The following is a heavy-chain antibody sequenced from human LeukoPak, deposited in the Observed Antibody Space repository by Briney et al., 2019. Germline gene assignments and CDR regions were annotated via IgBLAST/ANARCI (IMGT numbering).Heavy chain of an antibody. Sequence: ASVKVSCKVSGYTLTELSMHWVRQAPGKGLEWMGGFDPEDGETIYAQKFQGRVTMTEDTSIDTAYMELSSLRSEDTAVYYCATDSLVVPAAIAWALGYWGQGTLVTVSS. J-gene: IGHJ4*02. CDR3: ATDSLVVPAAIAWALGY. D-gene: IGHD2-2*02. CDR2: FDPEDGET. V-gene: IGHV1-24*01. CDR1: GYTLTELS.